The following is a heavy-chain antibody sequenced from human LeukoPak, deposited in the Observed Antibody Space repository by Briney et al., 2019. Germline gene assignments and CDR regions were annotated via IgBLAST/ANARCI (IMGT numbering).Heavy chain of an antibody. Sequence: GGSLRLSCAASGFTFSDYYMSWIRQAPGKGLEWVSYISSSDSTIYYADSMKGRFTISRDNAKNALYLQINSLRAEDTAVYYWGRGGREMATGGGFDYWGQGTLVTVSS. D-gene: IGHD5-24*01. CDR2: ISSSDSTI. J-gene: IGHJ4*02. CDR1: GFTFSDYY. CDR3: GRGGREMATGGGFDY. V-gene: IGHV3-11*01.